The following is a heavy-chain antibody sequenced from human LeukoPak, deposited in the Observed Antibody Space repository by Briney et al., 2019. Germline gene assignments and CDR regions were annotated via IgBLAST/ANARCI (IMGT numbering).Heavy chain of an antibody. Sequence: ASVKVSCKASGYTFTSYYMHWVRQAPGQGLEWMGIINPSGGSTSYAQKFQGRVTVTRDMSTSTVYMELSSLRSEDTAVYSCARDLYGANSGAFDIWGQGTMVTVSS. D-gene: IGHD4-23*01. CDR2: INPSGGST. CDR3: ARDLYGANSGAFDI. V-gene: IGHV1-46*01. J-gene: IGHJ3*02. CDR1: GYTFTSYY.